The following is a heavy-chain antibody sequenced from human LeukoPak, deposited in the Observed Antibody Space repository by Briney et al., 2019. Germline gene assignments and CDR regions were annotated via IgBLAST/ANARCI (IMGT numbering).Heavy chain of an antibody. V-gene: IGHV1-2*02. J-gene: IGHJ4*02. CDR3: ARDLAGAPYYFDY. CDR2: INPNSGGT. CDR1: GYTFTSYA. Sequence: ASVKVSCKASGYTFTSYAMHWVRQAPGQGLEWMGWINPNSGGTNYAQKFQGRVTMTRDTSISTAYMELSRLRSDDTAVYYCARDLAGAPYYFDYWGQGTLVTVSS.